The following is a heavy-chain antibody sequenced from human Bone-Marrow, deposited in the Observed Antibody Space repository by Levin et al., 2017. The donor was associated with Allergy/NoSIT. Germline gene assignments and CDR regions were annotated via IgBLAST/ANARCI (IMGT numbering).Heavy chain of an antibody. CDR3: ASSGSYFGDNFDY. J-gene: IGHJ4*02. CDR1: GGSFSIGDYC. Sequence: SETLSLTCTVSGGSFSIGDYCWSWIRQPPGKGLEWIGYIFYGGSTYYNPSLKSRVTISVDMSRNQFSLRLNSVTAADTAVYYCASSGSYFGDNFDYWGQGTQVTVSS. CDR2: IFYGGST. V-gene: IGHV4-30-4*01. D-gene: IGHD1-26*01.